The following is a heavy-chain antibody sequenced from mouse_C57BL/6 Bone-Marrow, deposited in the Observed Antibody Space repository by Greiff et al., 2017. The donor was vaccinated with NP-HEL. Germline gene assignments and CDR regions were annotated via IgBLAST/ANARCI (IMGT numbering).Heavy chain of an antibody. V-gene: IGHV5-6*01. CDR3: ARNYGSGGFAY. CDR2: ISSGGSYT. Sequence: EVQGVESGGDLVKPGGSLKLSCAASGFTFSSYGMSWVRQTLDKRLEWVATISSGGSYTYYPDSVKGRFTISRDNAKNTLYLQMSSLKSEDTAMYYCARNYGSGGFAYWGQGTLVTVSA. D-gene: IGHD1-1*01. J-gene: IGHJ3*01. CDR1: GFTFSSYG.